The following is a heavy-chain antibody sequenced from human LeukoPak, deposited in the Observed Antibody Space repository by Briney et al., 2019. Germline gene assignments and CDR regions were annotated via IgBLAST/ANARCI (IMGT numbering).Heavy chain of an antibody. V-gene: IGHV3-30-3*01. Sequence: AGGSLRLSCAASGFTFSSYAMHWVRQAPGKGLEWVAVISYDGSNKYYADSVKGRFTISRDNSKNTLYLQMNSLRAEDTAVYYCARVWAQYQLDPWGQGTLVTVSS. CDR1: GFTFSSYA. J-gene: IGHJ5*02. D-gene: IGHD2-2*01. CDR3: ARVWAQYQLDP. CDR2: ISYDGSNK.